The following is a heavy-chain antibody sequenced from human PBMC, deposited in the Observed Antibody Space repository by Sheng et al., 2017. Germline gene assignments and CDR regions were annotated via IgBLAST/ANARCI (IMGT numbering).Heavy chain of an antibody. CDR2: IYTSGST. J-gene: IGHJ4*02. D-gene: IGHD5-12*01. CDR1: GGSISSGSYY. CDR3: ARSRGYPDVYYFDF. Sequence: QVQLQESGPGLVKPSQTLSLTCTVSGGSISSGSYYWSWIWQPAGKGLEWIGRIYTSGSTNYNPSLKIRVTISVDTSKNQFSLNLSSVTAADTAVYYCARSRGYPDVYYFDFWGQGTLVTVSS. V-gene: IGHV4-61*02.